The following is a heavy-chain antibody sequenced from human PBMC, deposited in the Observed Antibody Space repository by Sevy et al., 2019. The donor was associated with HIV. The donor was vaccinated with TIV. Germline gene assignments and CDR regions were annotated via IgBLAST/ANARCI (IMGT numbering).Heavy chain of an antibody. V-gene: IGHV3-48*02. CDR1: GFTFSSYS. Sequence: GGSLRLSCAASGFTFSSYSMNWVRQAPGKGLEWVSYISSSSSTIYYADSVKGRFTICRDNAKNSLYLQMNSLRDEDTAVYYCARDHVDTAMVKVFDYWGQGTLVTVSS. CDR3: ARDHVDTAMVKVFDY. CDR2: ISSSSSTI. D-gene: IGHD5-18*01. J-gene: IGHJ4*02.